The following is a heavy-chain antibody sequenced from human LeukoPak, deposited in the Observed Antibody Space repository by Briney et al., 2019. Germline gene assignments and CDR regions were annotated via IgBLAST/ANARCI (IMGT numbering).Heavy chain of an antibody. CDR3: ARDRSSSGMDV. CDR2: IYYSGST. D-gene: IGHD6-6*01. CDR1: GGSISSGGYY. Sequence: SQTLSLTCTVSGGSISSGGYYWSWIRQHAGKGLEWIGYIYYSGSTYYNPSLKSRVTISVDTSKNQFSLKLSSVTAADTAVYYCARDRSSSGMDVWGQGTTVTVSS. J-gene: IGHJ6*02. V-gene: IGHV4-31*03.